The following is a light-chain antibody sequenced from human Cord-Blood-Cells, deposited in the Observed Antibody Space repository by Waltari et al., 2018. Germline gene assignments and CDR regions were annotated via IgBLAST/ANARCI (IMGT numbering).Light chain of an antibody. V-gene: IGLV1-51*02. CDR1: SSNIGNNY. CDR2: ENN. Sequence: QSVLTQPPSVSVAPGKKVTLSCSGSSSNIGNNYVSWYQQLPGTAPKLLIYENNKRTSGIPDRFSGSKSGTSATLGITGLQTGDEADYYCGTWDSSLSAGVFGGGTKLTVL. CDR3: GTWDSSLSAGV. J-gene: IGLJ2*01.